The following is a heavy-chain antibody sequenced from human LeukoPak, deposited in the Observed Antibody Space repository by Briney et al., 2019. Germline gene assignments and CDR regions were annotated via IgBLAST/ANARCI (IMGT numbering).Heavy chain of an antibody. CDR3: AKDGMYSSSSSYYCYY. V-gene: IGHV3-23*01. Sequence: GGSLRLSCAASGFTFSSYAMSWVRQATGKGLEWVSSISSSGGILYYVDSVKGRFTISRDYSKNTLYLQMNSLRAEDTALYYCAKDGMYSSSSSYYCYYWGPGTLVTVSS. J-gene: IGHJ4*02. CDR2: ISSSGGIL. D-gene: IGHD6-6*01. CDR1: GFTFSSYA.